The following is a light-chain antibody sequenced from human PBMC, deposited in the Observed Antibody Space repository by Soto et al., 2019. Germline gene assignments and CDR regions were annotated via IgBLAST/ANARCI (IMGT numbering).Light chain of an antibody. J-gene: IGLJ2*01. CDR2: GNS. CDR3: QSYGSSLSGVV. V-gene: IGLV1-40*01. CDR1: SSNIGAGYD. Sequence: QSVLTQPPSVSGAPGQRVTISCTGSSSNIGAGYDVHWYQQLPGTAPKLLIYGNSNLPSGVPDRFSGSKSGTSASLAITGLQAEDEADYYCQSYGSSLSGVVFGGGTKLTVL.